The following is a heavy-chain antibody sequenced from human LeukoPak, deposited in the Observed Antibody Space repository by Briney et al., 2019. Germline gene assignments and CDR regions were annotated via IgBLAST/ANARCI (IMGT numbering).Heavy chain of an antibody. CDR3: AKDHGYSSSSRLNYYYYMDV. CDR1: RFTFSSYA. CDR2: ISNNGGNT. J-gene: IGHJ6*03. Sequence: PGGPLRLSCATSRFTFSSYAMSWVRQAPGKGLEWVSTISNNGGNTYYADSVKGRFTISRDNSKNTLYLQMNSLRAEDTAVYYCAKDHGYSSSSRLNYYYYMDVWGKGTTVTVSS. D-gene: IGHD6-6*01. V-gene: IGHV3-23*01.